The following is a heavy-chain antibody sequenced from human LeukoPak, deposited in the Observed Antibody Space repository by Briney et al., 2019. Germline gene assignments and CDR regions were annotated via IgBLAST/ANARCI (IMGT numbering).Heavy chain of an antibody. V-gene: IGHV1-18*01. CDR3: ARDRIQLWLNPTSFDY. CDR1: GYTFTSYG. D-gene: IGHD5-18*01. Sequence: GASVKVSCKASGYTFTSYGISWVRQAPGQGLEWMGWISAYNGNTNYAQKLQGRVTMTRDTSTSTVYMELSSLRSEDTAVYYCARDRIQLWLNPTSFDYWGQGTLVTVSS. CDR2: ISAYNGNT. J-gene: IGHJ4*02.